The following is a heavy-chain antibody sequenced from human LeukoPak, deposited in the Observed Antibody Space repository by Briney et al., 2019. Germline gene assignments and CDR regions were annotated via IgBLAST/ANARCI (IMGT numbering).Heavy chain of an antibody. CDR1: GFTFSSYS. CDR2: IYSGGST. D-gene: IGHD1-26*01. V-gene: IGHV3-53*01. J-gene: IGHJ4*02. Sequence: GGSLRLSCAASGFTFSSYSMNWVRQAPGKGLEWVSVIYSGGSTYYADSVKGRFTISRDNSKNTLYLQMNSLRAEDTAVYYCARSAGVGALDYWGQGTLVTVSS. CDR3: ARSAGVGALDY.